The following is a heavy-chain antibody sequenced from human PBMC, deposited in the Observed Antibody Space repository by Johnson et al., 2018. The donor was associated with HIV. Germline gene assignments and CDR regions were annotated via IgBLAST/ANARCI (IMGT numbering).Heavy chain of an antibody. CDR3: AKGGGSQWEPLGAFDI. V-gene: IGHV3-7*05. CDR2: IKQDGSEK. D-gene: IGHD1-26*01. Sequence: GLEWVANIKQDGSEKYYVDSVQGRFTISRDNAKNSLYLQMNSLRAEDTALYYCAKGGGSQWEPLGAFDIWGQGTMVTVSS. J-gene: IGHJ3*02.